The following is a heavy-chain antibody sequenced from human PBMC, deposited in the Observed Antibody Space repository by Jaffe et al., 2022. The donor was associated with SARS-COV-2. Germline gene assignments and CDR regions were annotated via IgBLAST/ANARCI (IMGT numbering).Heavy chain of an antibody. CDR1: GGSFSGYY. Sequence: QVQLQQWGAGLLKPSETLSLTCAVYGGSFSGYYWSWIRQPPGKGLEWIGEINHSGSTNYNPSLKSRVTISVDTSKNQFSLKLSSVTAADTAVYYCARGPKVPAGGVMGLIPNWFDPWGQGTLVTVSS. V-gene: IGHV4-34*01. CDR2: INHSGST. J-gene: IGHJ5*02. D-gene: IGHD3-16*01. CDR3: ARGPKVPAGGVMGLIPNWFDP.